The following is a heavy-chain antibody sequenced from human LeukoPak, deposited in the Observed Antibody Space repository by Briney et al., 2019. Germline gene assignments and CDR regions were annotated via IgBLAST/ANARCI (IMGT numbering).Heavy chain of an antibody. CDR1: GFTFSNAW. J-gene: IGHJ4*02. D-gene: IGHD6-13*01. V-gene: IGHV3-15*01. CDR2: IKSKTDGGTT. CDR3: TTDGAPSHLRYSSSWFRFDY. Sequence: GGSLRLSCAASGFTFSNAWMSWVRQAPGKGLEWVGRIKSKTDGGTTDYAAPVKGRFTISRDDSKNTLYLQMNSLKTEDTAVYYCTTDGAPSHLRYSSSWFRFDYWGQGTLVTVSS.